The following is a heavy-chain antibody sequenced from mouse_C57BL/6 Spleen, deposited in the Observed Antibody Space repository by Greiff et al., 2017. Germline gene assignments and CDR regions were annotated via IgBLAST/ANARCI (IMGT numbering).Heavy chain of an antibody. CDR3: ARDGYGSSYWYFDV. CDR2: ISYDGSN. Sequence: EVQLQESGPGLVKPSPSLSLTCSVTGYSITSGYYWNWIRQFPGNKLEWMGYISYDGSNNYNPSLKNRISITRDTSKNQFFLKLNSVTTEDTATYYCARDGYGSSYWYFDVWGTGTTVTVSS. J-gene: IGHJ1*03. D-gene: IGHD1-1*01. CDR1: GYSITSGYY. V-gene: IGHV3-6*01.